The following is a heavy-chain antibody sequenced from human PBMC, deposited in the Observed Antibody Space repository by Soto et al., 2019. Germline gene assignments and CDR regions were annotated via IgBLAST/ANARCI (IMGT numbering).Heavy chain of an antibody. Sequence: GGSLRLSCAASGFTFSSYWMHWVRQAPGKGLVWVSRINSDGSSTSYADSVKGRFTISRDNAKNTLYLQMNSLRAEDTAVYYCARDVVVVPAAINRWFDPWGQGTLVTVSS. V-gene: IGHV3-74*01. CDR3: ARDVVVVPAAINRWFDP. CDR1: GFTFSSYW. CDR2: INSDGSST. J-gene: IGHJ5*02. D-gene: IGHD2-2*01.